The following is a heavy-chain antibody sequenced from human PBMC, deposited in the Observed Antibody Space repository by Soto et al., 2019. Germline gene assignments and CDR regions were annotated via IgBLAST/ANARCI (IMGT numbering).Heavy chain of an antibody. Sequence: AGGSLRLSCAASGFTFSTYWMSWVRQAPGKGLEWVANIKEDGSEKYYVDSVGGRFTISRDNAKNSLYLQMTSLRAEDTALYYCARGWGYFDSSGFPYLYAMDVWGRGTTVTVSS. V-gene: IGHV3-7*01. CDR1: GFTFSTYW. CDR2: IKEDGSEK. CDR3: ARGWGYFDSSGFPYLYAMDV. J-gene: IGHJ6*02. D-gene: IGHD3-22*01.